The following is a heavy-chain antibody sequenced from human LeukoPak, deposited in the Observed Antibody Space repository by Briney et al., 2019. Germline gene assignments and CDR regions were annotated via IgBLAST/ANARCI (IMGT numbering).Heavy chain of an antibody. Sequence: GGSLRLSCAASGFTFSSYAMHWVRQAPGKGLKWVAVISYDGSNKYYADSVKGRFTISRDNSKNTLYLQMISLRAEDTAVYYCARDYYGSGSYYNGNFDYWGQGTLVTVSS. V-gene: IGHV3-30-3*01. D-gene: IGHD3-10*01. CDR1: GFTFSSYA. J-gene: IGHJ4*02. CDR2: ISYDGSNK. CDR3: ARDYYGSGSYYNGNFDY.